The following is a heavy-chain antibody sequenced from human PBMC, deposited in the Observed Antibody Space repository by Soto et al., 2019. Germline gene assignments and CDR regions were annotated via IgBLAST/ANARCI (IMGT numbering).Heavy chain of an antibody. CDR2: INHSGSA. CDR3: ARGLISGSHYSGGWYYFDS. D-gene: IGHD1-26*01. J-gene: IGHJ4*02. CDR1: GGSISSGDYI. V-gene: IGHV4-39*07. Sequence: SETLSLTCTVSGGSISSGDYIWTWIRQTPGKGLQWIGQINHSGSANYNPSLKSRVTISVHTSNSQFSLELNSVTAADTAVYYCARGLISGSHYSGGWYYFDSWGQGTQVTVS.